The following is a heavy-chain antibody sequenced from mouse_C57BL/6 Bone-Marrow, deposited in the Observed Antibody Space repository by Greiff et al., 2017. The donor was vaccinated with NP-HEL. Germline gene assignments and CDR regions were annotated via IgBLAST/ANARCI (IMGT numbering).Heavy chain of an antibody. J-gene: IGHJ4*01. D-gene: IGHD1-1*01. CDR1: GFTFSSYA. V-gene: IGHV5-4*01. Sequence: EVHLVESGGGLVKPGGSLKLSCAASGFTFSSYAMSWVRQTPEKRLEWVATISDGGSYTYYPDNVKGRFTISRDNAKNNLYLQMSHLKSEDTAMYYCARDYYGSSYYAMDYWGQGPSVTVSS. CDR3: ARDYYGSSYYAMDY. CDR2: ISDGGSYT.